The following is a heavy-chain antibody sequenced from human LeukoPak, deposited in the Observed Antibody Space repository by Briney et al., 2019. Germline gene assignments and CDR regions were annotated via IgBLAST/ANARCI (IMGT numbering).Heavy chain of an antibody. CDR2: IYYSGST. Sequence: SETLSLTCTVSGGSISSSSYYWGWLRQPPGTGLEWLGSIYYSGSTYDNPSLKSRVTISVDTSKNQFSLKLSSVTAADTAVYYCASRIAVAGTAFDYWGQGTLVTVSS. CDR1: GGSISSSSYY. J-gene: IGHJ4*02. CDR3: ASRIAVAGTAFDY. D-gene: IGHD6-19*01. V-gene: IGHV4-39*01.